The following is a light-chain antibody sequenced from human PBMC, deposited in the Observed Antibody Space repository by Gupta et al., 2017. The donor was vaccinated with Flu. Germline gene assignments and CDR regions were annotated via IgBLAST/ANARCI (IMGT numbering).Light chain of an antibody. CDR1: SSDIGRFDY. J-gene: IGLJ2*01. V-gene: IGLV2-11*03. Sequence: TSSDIGRFDYVSWFQQHPGKAPKRILYGITERPSGVPNRFSGTKSGNTASLTISGLQGEDEADYFCCSYAGTFTFVFGGGTKVTVL. CDR2: GIT. CDR3: CSYAGTFTFV.